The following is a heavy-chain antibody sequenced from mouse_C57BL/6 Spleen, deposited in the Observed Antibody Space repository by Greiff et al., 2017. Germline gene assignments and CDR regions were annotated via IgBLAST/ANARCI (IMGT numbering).Heavy chain of an antibody. J-gene: IGHJ2*01. Sequence: QVQLQQPGAELVRPGSSVKLSCKASGYTFTSYWMHWVKQRPIQGLEWIGNIDPSDSETHYNQKFKDKATLTVDKSSSPGYMQLSSLTSEDSAVYYCARWTLYYGSSYDYFDFWGTGTTLTVSS. D-gene: IGHD1-1*01. CDR2: IDPSDSET. V-gene: IGHV1-52*01. CDR1: GYTFTSYW. CDR3: ARWTLYYGSSYDYFDF.